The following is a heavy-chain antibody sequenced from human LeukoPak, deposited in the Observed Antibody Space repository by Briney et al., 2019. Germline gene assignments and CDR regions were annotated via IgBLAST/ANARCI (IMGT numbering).Heavy chain of an antibody. CDR1: GGSINSPAYY. J-gene: IGHJ1*01. CDR2: IYYSGST. D-gene: IGHD6-13*01. Sequence: PSQTLSLTCTVSGGSINSPAYYWSWIRQPPGKGLEWIGYIYYSGSTNYNPSLKSRVTISVDTSKNQFSLKLSSVTAADTAVYYCARHGYSSSWSTNQYFQHWGQGTLVTVSS. V-gene: IGHV4-61*08. CDR3: ARHGYSSSWSTNQYFQH.